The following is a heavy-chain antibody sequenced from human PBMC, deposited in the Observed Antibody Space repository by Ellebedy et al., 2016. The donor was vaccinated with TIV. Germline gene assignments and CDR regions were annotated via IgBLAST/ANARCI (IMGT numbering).Heavy chain of an antibody. CDR3: ASLEMATILDAFDI. CDR1: GGSISSYY. Sequence: SETLSLTCTVSGGSISSYYWSWIRQPPGKGLEWIGYIYYSGSTYYNPSLKSRVTISVDTSKNQFSLTLSSVTAADTAVYYCASLEMATILDAFDIWGQGTKVTVSS. D-gene: IGHD5-24*01. J-gene: IGHJ3*02. V-gene: IGHV4-59*08. CDR2: IYYSGST.